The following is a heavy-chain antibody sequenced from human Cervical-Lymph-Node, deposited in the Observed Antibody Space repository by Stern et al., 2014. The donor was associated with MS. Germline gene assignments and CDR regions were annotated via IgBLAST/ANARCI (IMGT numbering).Heavy chain of an antibody. J-gene: IGHJ4*01. D-gene: IGHD2-21*01. CDR3: ARGIGGARGYYDY. CDR2: VHYSGST. V-gene: IGHV4-59*08. Sequence: QVQLQESGPGLVKPSETLSLTCTVSDGPISGDFWNWIRQFPGKGLEWIGYVHYSGSTKSTPSLKSRVTISIDTSVSQFSLNLSSVTTADTAVYYCARGIGGARGYYDYWGHGALVTAAS. CDR1: DGPISGDF.